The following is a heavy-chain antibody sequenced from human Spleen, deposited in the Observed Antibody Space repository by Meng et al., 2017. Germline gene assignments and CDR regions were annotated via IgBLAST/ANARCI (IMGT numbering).Heavy chain of an antibody. V-gene: IGHV3-53*05. D-gene: IGHD5-24*01. CDR3: AREGTGEMAHLAYFDY. CDR2: IYSGGST. J-gene: IGHJ4*02. CDR1: GFTVSSNY. Sequence: GESLKISCAASGFTVSSNYMSWVRQAPGKGLEWVSVIYSGGSTYYADSVKGRFTISRDNSKNTLYLQMNSLRAEDTAVYYCAREGTGEMAHLAYFDYWGQGTLVTVSS.